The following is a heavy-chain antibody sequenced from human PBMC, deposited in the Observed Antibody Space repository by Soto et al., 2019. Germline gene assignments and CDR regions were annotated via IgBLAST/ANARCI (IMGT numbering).Heavy chain of an antibody. D-gene: IGHD3-10*01. V-gene: IGHV4-30-2*01. Sequence: QLQLQESGSGLVKPSQTLSLTCAVSGGSISSSVYSWSWIRQPPGKGLEWIGYIYNSGSTYDNPSLKSRVTISVDRSKNQFSLKLSSVTAADTAVYYCARGGYCSGSYILDYWGQGTLVTVSS. J-gene: IGHJ4*02. CDR1: GGSISSSVYS. CDR3: ARGGYCSGSYILDY. CDR2: IYNSGST.